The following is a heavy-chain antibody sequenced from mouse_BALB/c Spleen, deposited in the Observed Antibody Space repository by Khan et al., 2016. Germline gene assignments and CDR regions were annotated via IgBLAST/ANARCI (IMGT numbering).Heavy chain of an antibody. Sequence: EVQLQESGPGLVKPSQSLSLTCTVTGYSITSDYAWNWIRQFPGNKLEWMGYISYSGSTSYNPSLKSRISITRDTSKNQFFLQLNSVTTEDTATYDCAAYYRYYYAMDYWGQGTSVTVSS. CDR1: GYSITSDYA. D-gene: IGHD2-14*01. CDR3: AAYYRYYYAMDY. CDR2: ISYSGST. J-gene: IGHJ4*01. V-gene: IGHV3-2*02.